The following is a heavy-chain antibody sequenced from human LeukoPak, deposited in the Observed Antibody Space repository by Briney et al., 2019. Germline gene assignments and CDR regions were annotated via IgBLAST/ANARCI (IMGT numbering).Heavy chain of an antibody. D-gene: IGHD6-19*01. J-gene: IGHJ4*02. CDR3: ARATPAGARTDYYFDY. Sequence: SETLSLTCTVSGGSISSGSYYWSWIRPPAGKGLEWIGRIYTSGSTNYNPSLKSRVTISVDTSKNQFSLKLSSVTAADTAVYYCARATPAGARTDYYFDYWGQGTLVTVSS. V-gene: IGHV4-61*02. CDR1: GGSISSGSYY. CDR2: IYTSGST.